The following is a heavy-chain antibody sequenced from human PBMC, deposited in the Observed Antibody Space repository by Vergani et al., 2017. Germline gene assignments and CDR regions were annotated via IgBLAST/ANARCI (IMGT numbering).Heavy chain of an antibody. D-gene: IGHD2-2*02. Sequence: QVQLQQWGAGLLKPSETLSLTCAVYGGSFSGYYWSWIRQPPGKGLEWIGEINHSGSTNYNQSLKSRVTISVDTSKNQLSLKLSSLTAADTAVYYCARGYCSSATCYTIGLDHYYGMDVWGQGTTVTVSS. CDR2: INHSGST. CDR3: ARGYCSSATCYTIGLDHYYGMDV. CDR1: GGSFSGYY. J-gene: IGHJ6*02. V-gene: IGHV4-34*01.